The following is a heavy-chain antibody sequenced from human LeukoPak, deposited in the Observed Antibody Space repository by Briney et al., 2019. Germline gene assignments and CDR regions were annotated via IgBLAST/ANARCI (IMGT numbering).Heavy chain of an antibody. CDR1: GSSISSYY. Sequence: SETLSLTCTVSGSSISSYYWSWIRQPPGKGLEWIGYIYYSGSTNYNPSLKSRVTISVDTSKNQFSLKLSSVTAADTAVYYCARDPEGATGYWGQGTLVTVSS. CDR3: ARDPEGATGY. J-gene: IGHJ4*02. V-gene: IGHV4-59*01. CDR2: IYYSGST. D-gene: IGHD1-26*01.